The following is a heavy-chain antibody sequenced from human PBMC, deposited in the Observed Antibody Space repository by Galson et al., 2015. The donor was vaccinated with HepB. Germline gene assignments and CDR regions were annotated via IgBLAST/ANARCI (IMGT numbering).Heavy chain of an antibody. Sequence: SLRLSCAAPGFTFSGSAIHWVRQASGRGLEWVGRIGSKANSYATAYAASVKGRFTISRDDSKNTAYMQMNSLKTEDTAVYYCTRLGDLSGYSSLWGQGTLVTVSS. D-gene: IGHD6-13*01. CDR3: TRLGDLSGYSSL. CDR2: IGSKANSYAT. J-gene: IGHJ4*02. V-gene: IGHV3-73*01. CDR1: GFTFSGSA.